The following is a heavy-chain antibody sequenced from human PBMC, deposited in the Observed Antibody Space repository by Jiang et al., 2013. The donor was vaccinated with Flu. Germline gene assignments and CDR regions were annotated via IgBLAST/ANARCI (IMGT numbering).Heavy chain of an antibody. V-gene: IGHV3-21*01. CDR3: ARGSSTMVRGVIMDY. CDR2: ISSSSYI. Sequence: VQLLESGGGLVKPGGSLRLSCAASGFTFSSYSMNWVRQAPGKGLEWVSSISSSSYIYYADSVKGRFTISRDNAKNSLYLQMNSLRAEDTAVYYCARGSSTMVRGVIMDYWGQGTLVTVSS. D-gene: IGHD3-10*01. CDR1: GFTFSSYS. J-gene: IGHJ4*02.